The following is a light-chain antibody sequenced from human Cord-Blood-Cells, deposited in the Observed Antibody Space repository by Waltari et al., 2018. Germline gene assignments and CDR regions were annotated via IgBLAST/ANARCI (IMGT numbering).Light chain of an antibody. V-gene: IGKV1-5*01. Sequence: DIQMTQSPSPLSASVGDRVTITCRASQSISSWLAWYQQKPGKAPKLLIYDASSLESGVPSRFSGSGSGTEFTLTISNLQPDDFATYYCQQYNSYSTFSQGTKLEIK. CDR1: QSISSW. J-gene: IGKJ2*01. CDR2: DAS. CDR3: QQYNSYST.